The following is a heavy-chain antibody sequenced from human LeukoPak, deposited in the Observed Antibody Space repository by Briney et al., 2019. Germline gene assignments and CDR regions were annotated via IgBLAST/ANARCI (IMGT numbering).Heavy chain of an antibody. CDR3: ASPLYYDSSNPTPVGSN. V-gene: IGHV3-48*04. Sequence: GGSLRLSCAASGFTFSSYSMNWVRQAPGKGLEWVSYISSSSSTIYYADSVKGRFTISRDNAKNSLYLQMNSLRAEDTAVYYCASPLYYDSSNPTPVGSNWGQGTLVTVSS. CDR2: ISSSSSTI. J-gene: IGHJ4*02. D-gene: IGHD3-22*01. CDR1: GFTFSSYS.